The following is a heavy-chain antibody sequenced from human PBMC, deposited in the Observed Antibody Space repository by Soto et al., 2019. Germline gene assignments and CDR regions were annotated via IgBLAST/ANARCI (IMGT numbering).Heavy chain of an antibody. J-gene: IGHJ6*02. Sequence: QVRLAESGGGVVQPGKSLRLSCAASGFTFTSFSIHWVRQAPGKGLEWVALVSFDGRSQYYADSVKGRFTISRDNSMNTVDLHMSSLRPDDSAVYYCARRDTRYYYYGLDVWGQGTAVTVSS. CDR3: ARRDTRYYYYGLDV. CDR1: GFTFTSFS. CDR2: VSFDGRSQ. V-gene: IGHV3-30*04.